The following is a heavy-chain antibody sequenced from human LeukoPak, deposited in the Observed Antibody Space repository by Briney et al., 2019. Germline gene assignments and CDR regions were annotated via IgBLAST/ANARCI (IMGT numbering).Heavy chain of an antibody. CDR1: GGSISSSNW. D-gene: IGHD5-12*01. Sequence: PSGTLSLTCAVSGGSISSSNWWSWVRQPPGKGLEWIGEIYHSGSTNYNPSLKSRVTISVDESKNQFSLKLSSVTAADTAVYYCARDRVVATIDEIDYYYYYGMDVWGKGTTVTVSS. CDR2: IYHSGST. V-gene: IGHV4-4*02. CDR3: ARDRVVATIDEIDYYYYYGMDV. J-gene: IGHJ6*04.